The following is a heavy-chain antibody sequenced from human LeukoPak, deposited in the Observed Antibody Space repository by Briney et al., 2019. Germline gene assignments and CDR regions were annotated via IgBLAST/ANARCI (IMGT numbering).Heavy chain of an antibody. CDR3: ARSSLIFLEWSFDY. CDR1: GFTFSSYW. D-gene: IGHD3-3*01. Sequence: GGSLRLSCAASGFTFSSYWMSWVRQAPGKGLVWVANIKQDGSEKYYVDSVKGRFTISRDNAKNSLYLQMNSLRAEDTAVYYCARSSLIFLEWSFDYWGQGTLVTVSS. CDR2: IKQDGSEK. V-gene: IGHV3-7*01. J-gene: IGHJ4*02.